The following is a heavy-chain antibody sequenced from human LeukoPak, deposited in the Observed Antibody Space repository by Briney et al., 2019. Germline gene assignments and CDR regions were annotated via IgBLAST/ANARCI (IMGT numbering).Heavy chain of an antibody. J-gene: IGHJ4*02. D-gene: IGHD3-10*01. CDR1: GFTFSSYD. Sequence: GGSLRLSCAASGFTFSSYDMHWVRQAPGKGLEWVAVISYDGSNKYYADSVKGRFTISRDNSKNTLYLQMNSLRAEDTAVYYCAKPMVRGVIIPGDYWGQGTLVTVSS. CDR3: AKPMVRGVIIPGDY. CDR2: ISYDGSNK. V-gene: IGHV3-30*18.